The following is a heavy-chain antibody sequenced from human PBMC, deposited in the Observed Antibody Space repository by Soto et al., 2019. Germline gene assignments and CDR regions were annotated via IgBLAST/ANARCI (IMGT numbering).Heavy chain of an antibody. CDR3: ARQESTVTIFDY. CDR2: LYTGGTT. D-gene: IGHD4-17*01. J-gene: IGHJ4*02. CDR1: GFTVSNNC. Sequence: GGSLRLSCAASGFTVSNNCMSWVRQAPGKGLEWVSALYTGGTTYYADSVKGRFTISRDNSKNTLYLQMNSLRAEDTAVYYCARQESTVTIFDYWGQGTLVTVSS. V-gene: IGHV3-66*04.